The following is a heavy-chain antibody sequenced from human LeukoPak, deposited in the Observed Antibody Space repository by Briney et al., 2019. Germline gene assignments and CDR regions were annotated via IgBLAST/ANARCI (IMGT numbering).Heavy chain of an antibody. CDR1: GFTFSSYG. J-gene: IGHJ4*02. CDR2: ISGSGGST. Sequence: GGSLRLSCAASGFTFSSYGMSWVRQAPGKGLEWVSAISGSGGSTYYADSVKGRFTISRDNSKNTLYLQMNSLRAEDTAVYYCAKDGLRYFDWPLYYFDYWGQGTLVTVSS. CDR3: AKDGLRYFDWPLYYFDY. V-gene: IGHV3-23*01. D-gene: IGHD3-9*01.